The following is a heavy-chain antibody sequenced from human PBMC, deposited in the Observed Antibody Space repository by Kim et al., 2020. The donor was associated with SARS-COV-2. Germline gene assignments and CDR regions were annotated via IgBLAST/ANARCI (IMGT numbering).Heavy chain of an antibody. D-gene: IGHD3-10*01. Sequence: NYNPTLRRRVTMSVDTAKNQFALRLNSVTAADTGGYYCASYGYRSGSFDYWGQGTLVTVSS. V-gene: IGHV4-4*06. CDR3: ASYGYRSGSFDY. J-gene: IGHJ4*02.